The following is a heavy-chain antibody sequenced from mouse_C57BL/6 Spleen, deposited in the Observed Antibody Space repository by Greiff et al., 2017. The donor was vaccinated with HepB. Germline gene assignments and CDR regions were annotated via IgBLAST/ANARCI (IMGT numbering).Heavy chain of an antibody. CDR1: GYTFTSYW. J-gene: IGHJ2*01. CDR3: ASCYYYGRYFDY. D-gene: IGHD1-1*01. Sequence: QVQLQQPGAELVKPGASVKLSCKASGYTFTSYWMQWVKQRPGQGLEWIGEIDPSDSYTNYNQKFKGKATLTVDTSSSTAYMQLSSLTSEDSAVYYCASCYYYGRYFDYWGQGTTLTVSS. CDR2: IDPSDSYT. V-gene: IGHV1-50*01.